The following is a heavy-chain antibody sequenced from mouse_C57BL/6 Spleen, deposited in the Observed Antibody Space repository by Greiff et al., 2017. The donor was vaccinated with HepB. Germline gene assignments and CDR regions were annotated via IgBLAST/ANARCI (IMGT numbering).Heavy chain of an antibody. Sequence: VQLQQSGAELVRPGASVTLSCKASGYTFTDYEMHWVKQTPVHGLEWIGAIDPETGGTAYNQKFKGKAILTADKSSSTAYMELRSLTSEDSAVYYCTRSLYYYGSSYRFDYWGQGTTLTVSS. CDR2: IDPETGGT. CDR3: TRSLYYYGSSYRFDY. CDR1: GYTFTDYE. D-gene: IGHD1-1*01. V-gene: IGHV1-15*01. J-gene: IGHJ2*01.